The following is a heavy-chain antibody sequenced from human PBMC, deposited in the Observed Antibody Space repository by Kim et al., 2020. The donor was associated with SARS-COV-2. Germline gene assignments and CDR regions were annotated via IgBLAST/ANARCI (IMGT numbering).Heavy chain of an antibody. V-gene: IGHV1-24*01. CDR2: FDPEDGET. Sequence: ASVKVSCKVSGYTLTELSMHWVRQAPGKGLEWMGGFDPEDGETIYAQKFQGRVTMTEDTSTDTAYMELSSLRSEDTAVYYCATGYCSGGSCYGYYFDYWGQATLVTVSS. D-gene: IGHD2-15*01. J-gene: IGHJ4*02. CDR3: ATGYCSGGSCYGYYFDY. CDR1: GYTLTELS.